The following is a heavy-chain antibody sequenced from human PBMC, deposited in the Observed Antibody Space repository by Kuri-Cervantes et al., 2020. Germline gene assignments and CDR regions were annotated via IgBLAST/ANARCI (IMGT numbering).Heavy chain of an antibody. Sequence: ASVKVSCKASGYTFTSYGISWVRQAPGQGLEWMGWISAYNGNTNYAQKLQGRVTMTTDTSTSTAYMELRSLRSEDTAVYYCARGSYDSSGYYFNYNYYGMDVWGQGTMVTVSS. CDR3: ARGSYDSSGYYFNYNYYGMDV. CDR1: GYTFTSYG. D-gene: IGHD3-22*01. J-gene: IGHJ6*02. CDR2: ISAYNGNT. V-gene: IGHV1-18*01.